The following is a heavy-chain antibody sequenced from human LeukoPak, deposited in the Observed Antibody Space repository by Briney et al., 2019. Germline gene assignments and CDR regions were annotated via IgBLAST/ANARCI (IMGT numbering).Heavy chain of an antibody. CDR2: MYSGGST. Sequence: GGSLRLSCAASGFTFSSYAMHWVRQAPGKGLEWVSVMYSGGSTYYADSVKGRFTISRDNSKNTLYLQMNSLRAEDTAVYYCAKPGNYYDTSGYQHWGQGTLVTVSS. J-gene: IGHJ4*02. CDR3: AKPGNYYDTSGYQH. V-gene: IGHV3-66*04. CDR1: GFTFSSYA. D-gene: IGHD3-22*01.